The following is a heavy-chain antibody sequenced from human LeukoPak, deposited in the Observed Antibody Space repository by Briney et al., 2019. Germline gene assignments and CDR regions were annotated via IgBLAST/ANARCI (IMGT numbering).Heavy chain of an antibody. J-gene: IGHJ4*02. Sequence: GGSLRLSCAASGFTFSNYAMIWVRQAPGKGLEWVSAISGSAGTTYYADSVKGRFTISRDNPKDTLFLQMNSLRSEDTAVYYCAKRSNFWTGYLDYWGQGTLVTVSS. CDR2: ISGSAGTT. D-gene: IGHD3/OR15-3a*01. CDR1: GFTFSNYA. V-gene: IGHV3-23*01. CDR3: AKRSNFWTGYLDY.